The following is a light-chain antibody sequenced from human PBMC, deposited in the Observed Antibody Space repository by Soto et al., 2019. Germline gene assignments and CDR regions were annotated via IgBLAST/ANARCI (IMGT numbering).Light chain of an antibody. J-gene: IGLJ3*02. CDR3: CSYAGSYTFV. CDR1: SSDGGNYNY. CDR2: DVN. Sequence: QSALTQPRSVSGSPGQSVTISCTGASSDGGNYNYVSWYQQHPGKAPKLMIYDVNKRPSGVPDRFSGSKSGNTASLTISGLLAEDEADYHCCSYAGSYTFVFGGGTKVTVL. V-gene: IGLV2-11*01.